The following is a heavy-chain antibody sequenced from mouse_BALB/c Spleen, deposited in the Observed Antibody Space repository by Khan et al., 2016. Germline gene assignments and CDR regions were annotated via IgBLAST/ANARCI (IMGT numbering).Heavy chain of an antibody. CDR3: ARKGYYGNYDAMDY. CDR1: GFSLTSYA. D-gene: IGHD2-1*01. Sequence: QVQLKQSGPGLVQPSQSLSITCTVSGFSLTSYAVHWVRQSPGKGLVWLGVIWSGGSTDYNAAFISRLSISKDNSKSQVFFKMNSLQANDTAIYYCARKGYYGNYDAMDYWGQGTSVTVSS. CDR2: IWSGGST. J-gene: IGHJ4*01. V-gene: IGHV2-2*02.